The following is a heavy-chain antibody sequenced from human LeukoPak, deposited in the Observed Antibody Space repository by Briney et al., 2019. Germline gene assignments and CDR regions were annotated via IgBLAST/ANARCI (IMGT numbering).Heavy chain of an antibody. J-gene: IGHJ4*02. CDR3: ARVSYGSGNDY. CDR1: GGTFSSYA. D-gene: IGHD3-10*01. CDR2: INPSGGST. V-gene: IGHV1-46*01. Sequence: ASVKVSCKASGGTFSSYAISWVRQAPGQGLEWMGIINPSGGSTSYAQKFQGRVTMTRDTSTSTVYMELSSLRSEDTAVYYCARVSYGSGNDYWGQGTLVTVSS.